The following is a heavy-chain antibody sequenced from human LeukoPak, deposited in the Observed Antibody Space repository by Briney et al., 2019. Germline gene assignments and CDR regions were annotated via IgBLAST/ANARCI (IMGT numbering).Heavy chain of an antibody. V-gene: IGHV3-30*01. CDR1: GFTFSSYA. CDR3: ARVGYSSSWYGGYFDY. Sequence: PGGSLRLSCAASGFTFSSYAMHWVRQAPGKGLEWVAVISYDGSNKYYADSVKGRFTISRDNSKNTLYLQMNSLRAEDTAVYYCARVGYSSSWYGGYFDYWGQGTLVTVSS. CDR2: ISYDGSNK. J-gene: IGHJ4*02. D-gene: IGHD6-13*01.